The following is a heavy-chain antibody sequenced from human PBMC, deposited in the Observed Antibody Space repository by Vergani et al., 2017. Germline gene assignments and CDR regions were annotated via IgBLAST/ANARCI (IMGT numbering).Heavy chain of an antibody. CDR3: YTDYHDY. Sequence: MQLQESGPGLVKASETLSLTCTVSGDSIISRSYYWGWVRQAPGKGLEWIGRIRSKNDGGTADYAAPLKGRFTISRDDSKDSAFLLVNNLKTEDTAVYFCYTDYHDYWGQGTLVTVSS. V-gene: IGHV3-15*01. CDR2: IRSKNDGGTA. D-gene: IGHD2-2*02. CDR1: GDSIISRSYY. J-gene: IGHJ4*02.